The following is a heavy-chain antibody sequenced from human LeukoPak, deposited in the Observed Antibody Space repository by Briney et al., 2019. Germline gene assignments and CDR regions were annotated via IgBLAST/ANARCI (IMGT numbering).Heavy chain of an antibody. V-gene: IGHV4-38-2*02. Sequence: PSETLSLTCTVSGYSISSGYYWGWIRQPPGKGLEWIGSIYHSGSTNYNPSLKSRVTMSVDTSKNQFSLKLSSVTAADTAVYYCARGFSSSSPWFDPWGQGTLVTVSS. CDR1: GYSISSGYY. CDR2: IYHSGST. D-gene: IGHD6-13*01. CDR3: ARGFSSSSPWFDP. J-gene: IGHJ5*02.